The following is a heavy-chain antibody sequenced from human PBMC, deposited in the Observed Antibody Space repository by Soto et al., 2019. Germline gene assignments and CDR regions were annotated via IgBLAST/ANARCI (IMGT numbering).Heavy chain of an antibody. CDR2: MYQSGSA. CDR3: AGGPKLLWNYFDH. J-gene: IGHJ4*02. CDR1: GYSISNGYY. Sequence: SETLSLTCTVSGYSISNGYYWGWIRQPPGKGLECIGSMYQSGSAYYNASLKSRVTISVDTSKNQFSLKLNSVTAADTAMYYCAGGPKLLWNYFDHWGQGSLVTVSS. D-gene: IGHD3-10*01. V-gene: IGHV4-38-2*02.